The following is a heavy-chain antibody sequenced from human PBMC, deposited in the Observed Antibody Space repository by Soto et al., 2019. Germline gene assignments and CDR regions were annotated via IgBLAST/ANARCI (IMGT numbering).Heavy chain of an antibody. D-gene: IGHD3-10*01. J-gene: IGHJ4*02. CDR1: GFTVSSYA. CDR2: ISGSGGST. V-gene: IGHV3-23*01. Sequence: EVQLLESGGGLVQPGGSLRLFCAASGFTVSSYAMSWVRQAPGNVLEWVSAISGSGGSTYFAATVKDRFTISRDNSKNTLYLQKNSLRAADTAVYYYAKQRPGRGYFDYWGQGTLVTVSS. CDR3: AKQRPGRGYFDY.